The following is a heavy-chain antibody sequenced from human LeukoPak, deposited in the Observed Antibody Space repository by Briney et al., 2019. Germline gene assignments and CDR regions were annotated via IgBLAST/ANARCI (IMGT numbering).Heavy chain of an antibody. CDR1: GYTFTSYG. D-gene: IGHD2-15*01. J-gene: IGHJ3*02. V-gene: IGHV1-69*13. Sequence: SVKVSCKGSGYTFTSYGISWVRQAPGQGLEWMGGIIPIFGTANYAQKFQGRVTITADESTSTAYMELSSLRSEDTAVYYCARGSGQDAFDIWGQGTMVTVSS. CDR3: ARGSGQDAFDI. CDR2: IIPIFGTA.